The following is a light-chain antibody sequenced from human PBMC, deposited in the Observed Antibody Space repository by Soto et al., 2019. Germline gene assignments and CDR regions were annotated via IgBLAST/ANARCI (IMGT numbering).Light chain of an antibody. CDR1: QSVSSYY. J-gene: IGKJ2*01. CDR3: QQYGSSLYT. CDR2: GAS. Sequence: EIVLTQSPGTLSLSPGERATLSCRASQSVSSYYLAWYQQKPAQAPRLLIYGASSRATGIPDRFSGSGSGTDFPLTISSLEPEDFAVYYCQQYGSSLYTFGQGTKLEIK. V-gene: IGKV3-20*01.